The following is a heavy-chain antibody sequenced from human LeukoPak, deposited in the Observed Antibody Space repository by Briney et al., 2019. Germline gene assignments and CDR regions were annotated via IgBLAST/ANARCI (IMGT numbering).Heavy chain of an antibody. D-gene: IGHD3-3*01. J-gene: IGHJ4*02. CDR3: ARAYYDFWSGPPHY. CDR2: INHSGST. V-gene: IGHV4-34*01. Sequence: PSETLSLTCTVSGGSISSYYWSWIRQPPGKGLEWIGEINHSGSTNYNPSLKSRVTISVDTSKNQFSLKLSSVTAADTAVYYCARAYYDFWSGPPHYWGQGTLVTVSS. CDR1: GGSISSYY.